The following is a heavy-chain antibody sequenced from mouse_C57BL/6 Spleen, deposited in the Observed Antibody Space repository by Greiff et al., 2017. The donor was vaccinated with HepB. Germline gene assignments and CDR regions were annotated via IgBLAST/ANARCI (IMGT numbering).Heavy chain of an antibody. J-gene: IGHJ2*01. D-gene: IGHD1-1*01. V-gene: IGHV1-26*01. Sequence: EVQLQQSGPELVKPGASVKISCKASGYTFTDYYMNWVTQSHGKSLEWIGDINPNNGGTSYNQKFKGKATLTVDKSSSTAYMELRSLTSEDSAVYYCARSGLITTVVYFDYWGQGTTLTVSS. CDR1: GYTFTDYY. CDR2: INPNNGGT. CDR3: ARSGLITTVVYFDY.